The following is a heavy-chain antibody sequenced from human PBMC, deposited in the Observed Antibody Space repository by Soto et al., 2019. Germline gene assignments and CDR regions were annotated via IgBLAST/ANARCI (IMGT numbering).Heavy chain of an antibody. CDR1: GGSFSGYY. J-gene: IGHJ6*02. CDR3: ARFGPPTAMVRPYYYYGMDV. Sequence: SETLSLTCAVYGGSFSGYYWSWIRQPPGKGLEWIGEINHSGSTNYNPSLKSRVTISVDTSKNQFPLKLSSVTAADTAVYYCARFGPPTAMVRPYYYYGMDVWGQGTTVTVSS. V-gene: IGHV4-34*01. D-gene: IGHD5-18*01. CDR2: INHSGST.